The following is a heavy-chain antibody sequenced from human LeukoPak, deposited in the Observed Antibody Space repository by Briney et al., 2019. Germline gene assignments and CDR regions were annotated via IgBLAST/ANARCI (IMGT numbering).Heavy chain of an antibody. CDR3: AKGMTTVTTYLPYYYGMDV. CDR2: INSDGSST. CDR1: GFTFSSYW. V-gene: IGHV3-74*01. J-gene: IGHJ6*02. D-gene: IGHD4-17*01. Sequence: GGSLRLSCAASGFTFSSYWMHWVRQAPGKGLVWVSRINSDGSSTSYADSVKGLFTISRDNSKNTLYLQMNSLRAEDTAVYYCAKGMTTVTTYLPYYYGMDVWGQGTTVTVSS.